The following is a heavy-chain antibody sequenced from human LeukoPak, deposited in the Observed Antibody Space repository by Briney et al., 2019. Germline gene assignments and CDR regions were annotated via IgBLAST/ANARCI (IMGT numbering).Heavy chain of an antibody. D-gene: IGHD2-15*01. J-gene: IGHJ4*02. CDR2: INAGNGNT. CDR3: ARDLGGHKDNVVVVAAPDY. CDR1: GYTFTSYA. V-gene: IGHV1-3*01. Sequence: ASVKVSCKASGYTFTSYAMHWVRQAPGQRLEWMGWINAGNGNTKYSQKFQGRVTITRDTSASTAYMELSSLRSEDTAVYYCARDLGGHKDNVVVVAAPDYWGQGTLVTVSS.